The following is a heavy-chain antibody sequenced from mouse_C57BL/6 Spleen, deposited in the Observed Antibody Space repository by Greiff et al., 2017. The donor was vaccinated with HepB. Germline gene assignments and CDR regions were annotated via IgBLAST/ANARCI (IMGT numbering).Heavy chain of an antibody. CDR1: GYTFTSYW. D-gene: IGHD1-1*01. CDR2: IDPSDSYT. CDR3: ARRITTVFFDY. J-gene: IGHJ2*01. V-gene: IGHV1-50*01. Sequence: QVQLQQSGAELVKPGASVKLSCKASGYTFTSYWMQWVKQRPGQGLEWIGEIDPSDSYTNYNQKFKGKATLTVDTSSSTAYMQLSSLTSEDSAVYYCARRITTVFFDYWGQGTTLTVSS.